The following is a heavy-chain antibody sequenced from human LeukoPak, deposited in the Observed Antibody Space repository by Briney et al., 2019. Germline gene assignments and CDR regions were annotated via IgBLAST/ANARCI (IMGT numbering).Heavy chain of an antibody. V-gene: IGHV4-4*07. CDR2: IYTSGST. CDR1: GGSISDYY. Sequence: SETLSLTCTVSGGSISDYYWSWIRQPAGKGLEWIGRIYTSGSTNYNPSLKSRVTMSVDTSKNQFSLKLSSVTAADTAVYYCARDREGYGSGSYYPYYYYYMDVWGKGTTVTISS. J-gene: IGHJ6*03. D-gene: IGHD3-10*01. CDR3: ARDREGYGSGSYYPYYYYYMDV.